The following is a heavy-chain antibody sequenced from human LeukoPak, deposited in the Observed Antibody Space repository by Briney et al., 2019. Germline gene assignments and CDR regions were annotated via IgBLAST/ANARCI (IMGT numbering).Heavy chain of an antibody. CDR2: IYYSGST. CDR3: ASSLAAAGRGGAFDI. D-gene: IGHD6-13*01. Sequence: KPSETLCLTCTVSGGSISSYYWSWIRQPPGKGLEWIGYIYYSGSTNYNPSLKSRVTIPVDTSKNQFSLKLSSVTAADTAVYYCASSLAAAGRGGAFDIWGQGTMVTVSS. V-gene: IGHV4-59*01. CDR1: GGSISSYY. J-gene: IGHJ3*02.